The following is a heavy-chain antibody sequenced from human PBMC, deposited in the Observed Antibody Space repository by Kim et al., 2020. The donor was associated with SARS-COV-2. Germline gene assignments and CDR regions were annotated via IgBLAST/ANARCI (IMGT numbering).Heavy chain of an antibody. CDR3: ARENYYGSGSFYYYYYYGMDV. CDR2: ISYDGSNK. V-gene: IGHV3-30*04. D-gene: IGHD3-10*01. CDR1: GFTFSSYA. J-gene: IGHJ6*02. Sequence: GGSLRLSCAASGFTFSSYAMHWVRQAPGKGLEWVAVISYDGSNKYYADSVKGRFIISRDNSKNTLYLQMNSLRAEDTAVYYCARENYYGSGSFYYYYYYGMDVWGQGTTVTVSS.